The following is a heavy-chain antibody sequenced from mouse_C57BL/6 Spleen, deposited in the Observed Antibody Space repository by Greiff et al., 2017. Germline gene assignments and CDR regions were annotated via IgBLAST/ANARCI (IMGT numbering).Heavy chain of an antibody. D-gene: IGHD2-5*01. V-gene: IGHV10-1*01. J-gene: IGHJ4*01. Sequence: EVQLQESGGGLVQPKGSLKLSCAASGFSFNTYAMNWVRQAPGKGLEWVARIRSKSNNYATYYADSVKDRFTISSDDSESMLYLQMNNLKTEDTAMYYCVRSKRDYAMDYWGQGTSVTVSS. CDR1: GFSFNTYA. CDR2: IRSKSNNYAT. CDR3: VRSKRDYAMDY.